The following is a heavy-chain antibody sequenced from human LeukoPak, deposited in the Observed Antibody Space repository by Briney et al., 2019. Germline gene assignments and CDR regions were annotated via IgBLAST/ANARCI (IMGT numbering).Heavy chain of an antibody. Sequence: ASVKVSCKASGYTFTSYYMHWVRQPPGQGLDWMGIINPSGGSTSYAHKFQGRVTMTRDTSTSTVYMELSSMRSEDRAVYYCARESSRDVLGFLEWFTHNWFDPWGQGTLVTVSS. CDR3: ARESSRDVLGFLEWFTHNWFDP. D-gene: IGHD3-3*01. CDR1: GYTFTSYY. V-gene: IGHV1-46*01. CDR2: INPSGGST. J-gene: IGHJ5*02.